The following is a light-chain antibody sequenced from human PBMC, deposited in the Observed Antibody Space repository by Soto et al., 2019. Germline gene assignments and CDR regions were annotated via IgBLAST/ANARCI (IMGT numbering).Light chain of an antibody. CDR3: QQANNFPWT. V-gene: IGKV1-12*01. Sequence: GARVTITCRASQGISSRVAWYHQKPGTPPKLLIYAASTLQSGVPSRFSGSGSGTDFTLTISSLQPEDFATYYCQQANNFPWTFGQGTKVDIK. J-gene: IGKJ1*01. CDR1: QGISSR. CDR2: AAS.